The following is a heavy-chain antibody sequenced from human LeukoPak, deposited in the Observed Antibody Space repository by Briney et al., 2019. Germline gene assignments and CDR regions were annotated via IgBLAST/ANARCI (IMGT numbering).Heavy chain of an antibody. J-gene: IGHJ4*02. CDR2: LLKTGGT. CDR3: VRLNKEGGSHLDFDS. Sequence: SETLSLTCTVSGVSITSYHWSWFRQPPGKGLEWTGCLLKTGGTLHSPSLKSRVTMSVDSPKNQFSLKLASVTVADTAIYYCVRLNKEGGSHLDFDSWGQGILATVSS. D-gene: IGHD5-12*01. V-gene: IGHV4-59*08. CDR1: GVSITSYH.